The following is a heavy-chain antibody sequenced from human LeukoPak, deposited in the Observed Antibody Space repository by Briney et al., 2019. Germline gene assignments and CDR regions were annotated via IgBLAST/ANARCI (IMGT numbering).Heavy chain of an antibody. J-gene: IGHJ3*02. V-gene: IGHV3-9*01. CDR3: AREGSSRTVTI. D-gene: IGHD6-13*01. Sequence: GGSLRLSCAASGFTFADYAMYWVRQAPGKGLEWVSGISWSSGSTGYAESVKGRFTISRDNAKNSLYLQMNSLRAEDTAVYYCAREGSSRTVTIWGQGTMVTVSS. CDR1: GFTFADYA. CDR2: ISWSSGST.